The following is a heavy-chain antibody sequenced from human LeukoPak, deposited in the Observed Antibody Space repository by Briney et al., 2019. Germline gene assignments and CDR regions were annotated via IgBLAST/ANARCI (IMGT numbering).Heavy chain of an antibody. V-gene: IGHV3-53*01. J-gene: IGHJ4*02. D-gene: IGHD5-24*01. Sequence: GSLRLSCAASGFSVSSNYMSWVRQAPGKGLEWVSVIYNGGSTYYADSVKGRFTISRDNSKNTLYLQMNSLRAEDTAVYYCAKDQGDGYSFFDYWGQGTLVTVSS. CDR2: IYNGGST. CDR3: AKDQGDGYSFFDY. CDR1: GFSVSSNY.